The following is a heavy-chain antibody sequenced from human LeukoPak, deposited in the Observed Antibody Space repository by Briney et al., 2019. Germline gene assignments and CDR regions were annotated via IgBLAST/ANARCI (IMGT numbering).Heavy chain of an antibody. CDR3: AKVTTHCSSTSCSIGEYFQH. V-gene: IGHV1-69*05. D-gene: IGHD2-2*01. CDR2: IMPIFGTA. J-gene: IGHJ1*01. Sequence: ASVKVSCKAPGDAFSSYAISWVRQAPGQGLEWMGRIMPIFGTANYAQKFQGRATITTDESTNTAYMELSSLRSEDTAGYYCAKVTTHCSSTSCSIGEYFQHWGQGTLVTVSS. CDR1: GDAFSSYA.